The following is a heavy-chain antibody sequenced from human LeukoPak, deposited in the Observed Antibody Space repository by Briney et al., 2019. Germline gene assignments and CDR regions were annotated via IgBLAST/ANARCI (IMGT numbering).Heavy chain of an antibody. CDR1: GFTFSSYS. Sequence: PGGSLRLSCAASGFTFSSYSMNWVRQAPGKGLEWVSSISSSSSYIYYADSVKGRFTISRDNAKNSLYLQMSSLRAEDTAVYYCTRVMRQWLVQGDAFAIWGQGTMVTVSS. CDR3: TRVMRQWLVQGDAFAI. D-gene: IGHD6-19*01. CDR2: ISSSSSYI. V-gene: IGHV3-21*01. J-gene: IGHJ3*02.